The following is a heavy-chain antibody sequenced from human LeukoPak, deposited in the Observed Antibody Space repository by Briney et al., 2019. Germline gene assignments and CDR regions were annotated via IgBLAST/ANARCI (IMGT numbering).Heavy chain of an antibody. D-gene: IGHD5-18*01. CDR3: ARSWIRGTSQRPDDAFDI. V-gene: IGHV1-69*05. CDR1: GGTFSSYA. J-gene: IGHJ3*02. Sequence: GASVKVSCKASGGTFSSYAISWVRQAPGQGLEWMGRIIPIFGTANYAQKFQGRVTITTDESTSTAYMELSSLRSEDTAVYYCARSWIRGTSQRPDDAFDIWGQGTMVTVSS. CDR2: IIPIFGTA.